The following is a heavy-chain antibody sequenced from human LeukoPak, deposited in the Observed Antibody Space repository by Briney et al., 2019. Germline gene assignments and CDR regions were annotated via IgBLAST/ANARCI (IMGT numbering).Heavy chain of an antibody. Sequence: GASVKVSCKASGYTSTGYYMHWVRQAPGQGLEWMGWINPNSGGTNYAQKFQGRVTMTRDTSISTAYMELSRLRSDDTAVYYCARDIEEGLRFLEWLSLPDYWGQGTLVTVSS. CDR3: ARDIEEGLRFLEWLSLPDY. CDR2: INPNSGGT. CDR1: GYTSTGYY. J-gene: IGHJ4*02. V-gene: IGHV1-2*02. D-gene: IGHD3-3*01.